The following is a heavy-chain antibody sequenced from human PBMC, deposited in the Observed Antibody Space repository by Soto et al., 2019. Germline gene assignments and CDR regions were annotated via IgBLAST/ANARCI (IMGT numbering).Heavy chain of an antibody. CDR3: ARDLMSIAARPGYYGMDV. D-gene: IGHD6-6*01. J-gene: IGHJ6*02. V-gene: IGHV1-2*02. CDR2: INPNSGGT. Sequence: ASVNFSCKASGYTFTGYYMHWVRQAPVQGLEWMGWINPNSGGTNYAQKFQGRVTMTRDTSISTAYMELSRLRSDDTAVYYCARDLMSIAARPGYYGMDVWGQGTTVTVSS. CDR1: GYTFTGYY.